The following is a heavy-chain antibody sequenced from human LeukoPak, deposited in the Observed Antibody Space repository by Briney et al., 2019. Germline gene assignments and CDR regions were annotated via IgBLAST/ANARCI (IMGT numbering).Heavy chain of an antibody. Sequence: ASVKVSCKASGYTFTGQYIHWARQAPGQGLEWMGWINPNSGGTNYAQRFQGRVTMTMDTSISTTYMELRLRSDVTAVYYCARATYCGGGTCYSFDYWGQGTLVTVSS. CDR3: ARATYCGGGTCYSFDY. CDR2: INPNSGGT. J-gene: IGHJ4*02. V-gene: IGHV1-2*02. D-gene: IGHD2-15*01. CDR1: GYTFTGQY.